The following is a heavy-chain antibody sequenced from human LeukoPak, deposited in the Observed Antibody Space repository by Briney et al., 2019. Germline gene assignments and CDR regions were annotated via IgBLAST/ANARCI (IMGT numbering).Heavy chain of an antibody. D-gene: IGHD2-2*01. CDR1: GGSFSGYY. J-gene: IGHJ5*02. V-gene: IGHV4-34*01. CDR3: AGDCSSTSCYSTGFDP. CDR2: INHSGST. Sequence: SETLSLTCAVYGGSFSGYYWSWIRQPPGKGLEWLGEINHSGSTNYNPSLKSRVTISVDTSKNQFSLKLSSVTAADTAVYYCAGDCSSTSCYSTGFDPWGQGTLVTVSS.